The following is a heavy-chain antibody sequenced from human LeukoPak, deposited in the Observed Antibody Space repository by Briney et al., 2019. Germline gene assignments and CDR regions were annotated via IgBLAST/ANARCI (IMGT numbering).Heavy chain of an antibody. CDR3: ARDRTYFDY. CDR1: GFIVSSNY. Sequence: GGSLRLSCAASGFIVSSNYMSWVRQAPGKGLEWVSIICSGGNTYYADSVKGRFTISRDNSKNTLYLQMNSLRAEDTAVYYCARDRTYFDYWGQGTLVTVSS. D-gene: IGHD3-16*01. J-gene: IGHJ4*02. V-gene: IGHV3-66*02. CDR2: ICSGGNT.